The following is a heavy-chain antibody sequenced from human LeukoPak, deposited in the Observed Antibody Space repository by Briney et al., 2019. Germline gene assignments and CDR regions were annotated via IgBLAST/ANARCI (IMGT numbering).Heavy chain of an antibody. J-gene: IGHJ4*02. D-gene: IGHD6-19*01. Sequence: ASVKVSCKASGYTFTGYYMHWVRQAPGQGLEWMGRINPNSGGTNYALKFQGRVTMTRDTSISTAYMELSRLRSDDTAVYYCARARKGSGWYYFDYWGQGTLVTVSS. CDR1: GYTFTGYY. V-gene: IGHV1-2*06. CDR3: ARARKGSGWYYFDY. CDR2: INPNSGGT.